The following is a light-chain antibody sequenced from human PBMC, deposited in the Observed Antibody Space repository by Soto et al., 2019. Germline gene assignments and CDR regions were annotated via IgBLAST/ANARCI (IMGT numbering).Light chain of an antibody. CDR2: GAS. V-gene: IGKV3-20*01. CDR3: QQYGSSRT. Sequence: EIVMTQSPDTLSVSPGERATLSCRASQSVRSNLAWYQQKPGQAPRLLIYGASSRATGIPDRFSGSGSGTDFTLTISRLEPEDFAVYYCQQYGSSRTFGQGTKVDIK. J-gene: IGKJ1*01. CDR1: QSVRSN.